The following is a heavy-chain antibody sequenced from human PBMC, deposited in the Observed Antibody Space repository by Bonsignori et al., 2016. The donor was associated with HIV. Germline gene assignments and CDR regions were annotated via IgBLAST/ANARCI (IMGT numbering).Heavy chain of an antibody. Sequence: SETLSLTCAVYGGSFSGYYWSWIRQPPGKGLEWTGEIYHGGSAYYNPSLKSRVTISVDTSKNQFSLRLTSVTAADTAVYYCARVLGGGEAFDIWGQGTMVTVSS. D-gene: IGHD3-16*01. CDR1: GGSFSGYY. CDR3: ARVLGGGEAFDI. J-gene: IGHJ3*02. CDR2: IYHGGSA. V-gene: IGHV4-34*01.